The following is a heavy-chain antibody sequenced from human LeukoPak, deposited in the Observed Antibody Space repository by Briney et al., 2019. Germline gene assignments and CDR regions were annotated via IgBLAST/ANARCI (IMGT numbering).Heavy chain of an antibody. D-gene: IGHD5-24*01. J-gene: IGHJ4*02. CDR1: VFTFSDYY. CDR2: ISSSGSTI. Sequence: PGGSLRLSCAASVFTFSDYYMSWIRQAPGRGLEWVSYISSSGSTIYYADSVKGRFTISRDNAKNSLYLQMNSLRAEDTAVYYCARDRDGYNVYFDYWGQGTLVTVSS. CDR3: ARDRDGYNVYFDY. V-gene: IGHV3-11*01.